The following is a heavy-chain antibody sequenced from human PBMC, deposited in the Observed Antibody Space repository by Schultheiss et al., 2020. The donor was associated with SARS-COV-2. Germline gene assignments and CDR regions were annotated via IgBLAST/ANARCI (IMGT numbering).Heavy chain of an antibody. J-gene: IGHJ4*02. D-gene: IGHD6-19*01. CDR3: ARDIPGYSSGWYAGDY. V-gene: IGHV3-48*02. CDR2: ISGSSDTG. CDR1: GLTFSSYN. Sequence: GGSLRLSCAASGLTFSSYNFNWVRQAPGRGLEWISYISGSSDTGYYADSVRGRFTISKDNAKNSLYLHMNSLRDEDTAVYYCARDIPGYSSGWYAGDYWGQGTLVTVSS.